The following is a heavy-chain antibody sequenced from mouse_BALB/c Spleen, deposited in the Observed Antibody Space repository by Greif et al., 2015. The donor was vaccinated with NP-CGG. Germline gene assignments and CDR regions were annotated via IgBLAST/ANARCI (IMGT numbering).Heavy chain of an antibody. J-gene: IGHJ4*01. CDR2: ISSGGGST. CDR1: GFAFSSYD. Sequence: EVKLVESGGGLVKPGGPLKLSCAASGFAFSSYDMSWVRQTPEKRLEWVAYISSGGGSTYYPDTVKGRSTISRDNAKNTLYLQMSSLKSEDTAMYYCARYDGYYYYAMDYWGQGASVTVSS. CDR3: ARYDGYYYYAMDY. D-gene: IGHD2-3*01. V-gene: IGHV5-12-1*01.